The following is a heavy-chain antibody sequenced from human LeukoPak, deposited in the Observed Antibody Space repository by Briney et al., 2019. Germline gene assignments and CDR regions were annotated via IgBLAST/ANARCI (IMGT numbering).Heavy chain of an antibody. CDR2: INAGNGDT. CDR1: GYTFTNYA. Sequence: ASVKVSCKASGYTFTNYAMHWVRQAPGQRLEWMGWINAGNGDTKYSQKFQGRVTITRDTSATTAHMELSSLRSEDTAVYYCASWGAVAGYFDYWGQGTLVTVSS. CDR3: ASWGAVAGYFDY. J-gene: IGHJ4*02. D-gene: IGHD6-19*01. V-gene: IGHV1-3*01.